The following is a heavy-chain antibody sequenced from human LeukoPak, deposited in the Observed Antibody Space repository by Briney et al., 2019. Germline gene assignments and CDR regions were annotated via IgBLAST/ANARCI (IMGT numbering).Heavy chain of an antibody. CDR1: GFTFSSYS. CDR2: ISSSSSYI. D-gene: IGHD6-13*01. J-gene: IGHJ2*01. Sequence: PGGSLRLSCAASGFTFSSYSMNWVRRAPGKGLEWVSSISSSSSYIYYADSVKGRFTISRDNAKNSLYLQMNSLRAEDTAVYYCARDKRQQLVPAHFDLWGRGTLVTVSS. CDR3: ARDKRQQLVPAHFDL. V-gene: IGHV3-21*01.